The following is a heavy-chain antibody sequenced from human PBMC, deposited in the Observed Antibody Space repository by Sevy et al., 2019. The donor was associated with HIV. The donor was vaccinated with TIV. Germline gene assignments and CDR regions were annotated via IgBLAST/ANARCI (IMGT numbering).Heavy chain of an antibody. J-gene: IGHJ4*02. V-gene: IGHV3-72*01. Sequence: GGSLRLSCAASGFTFSDHYMEWVRQAPGKGLEWVGRIRNKADSDTTEYAASVKGSFTISRDDSKNSLYLLMNSLKTEDTAVYYCATHAGIAAAGRVFDYWGQGTLVTVSS. D-gene: IGHD6-13*01. CDR2: IRNKADSDTT. CDR1: GFTFSDHY. CDR3: ATHAGIAAAGRVFDY.